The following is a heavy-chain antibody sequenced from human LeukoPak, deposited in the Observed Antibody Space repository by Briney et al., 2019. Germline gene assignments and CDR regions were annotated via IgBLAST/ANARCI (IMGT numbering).Heavy chain of an antibody. V-gene: IGHV3-23*01. D-gene: IGHD3-16*02. CDR2: ISGSGGST. Sequence: GGSLRLSCAASGFTFSTYAMTWVRQAPGKGLEWVSRISGSGGSTYYADSVKGLFTISRDKSKNTLYLQMRSLRAEDTAVYYCAKDVGRMGELSYFDYWGQGTLVTVSS. J-gene: IGHJ4*02. CDR3: AKDVGRMGELSYFDY. CDR1: GFTFSTYA.